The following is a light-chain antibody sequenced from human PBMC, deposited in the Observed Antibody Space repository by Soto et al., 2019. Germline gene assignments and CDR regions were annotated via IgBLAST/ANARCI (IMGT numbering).Light chain of an antibody. Sequence: DIQMTQSPSSVSASVGDRVTITCRASQGITTLLAWYQQKPGKAPNLLIHTASSFQSGVPSRFSGSGSGTDFTLTISSLQPEDFATYYCQQGSSFPLTFGQGTRVDIK. J-gene: IGKJ5*01. CDR1: QGITTL. CDR3: QQGSSFPLT. CDR2: TAS. V-gene: IGKV1-12*01.